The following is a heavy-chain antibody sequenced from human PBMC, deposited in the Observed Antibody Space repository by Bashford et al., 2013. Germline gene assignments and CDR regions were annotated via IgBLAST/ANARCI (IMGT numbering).Heavy chain of an antibody. CDR2: IHGSGGSI. D-gene: IGHD3-10*01. J-gene: IGHJ6*03. V-gene: IGHV3-21*01. CDR3: ARGPIGPSYYYYMDV. Sequence: VRQAPGKGLEWVSSIHGSGGSIKYADSVKGRFTISRDNAKNSLYLQMNSLRAEDTAVYYCARGPIGPSYYYYMDVWGKGTTVTVSS.